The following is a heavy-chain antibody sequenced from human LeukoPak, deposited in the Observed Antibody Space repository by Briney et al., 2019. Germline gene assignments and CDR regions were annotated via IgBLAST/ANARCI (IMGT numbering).Heavy chain of an antibody. CDR3: AAGRQWLVYDY. V-gene: IGHV4-59*01. D-gene: IGHD6-19*01. J-gene: IGHJ4*02. Sequence: SETLSLTCTVSGGSISSYYWSWIRQPPGKGLEWIGHFHYSGSTNYNPSLKSRVTLSVDTSKNEFSLKMTSVTAGDTAVYYCAAGRQWLVYDYWGQGTLVTVSS. CDR2: FHYSGST. CDR1: GGSISSYY.